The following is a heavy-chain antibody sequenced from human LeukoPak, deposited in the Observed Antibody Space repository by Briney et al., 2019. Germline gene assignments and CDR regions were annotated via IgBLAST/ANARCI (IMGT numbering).Heavy chain of an antibody. J-gene: IGHJ4*02. V-gene: IGHV1-69*13. Sequence: SVKVSCKASGYTFTDYYMHWVRQAPGQGLEWMGGIIPIFGTANYAQKFQGRVTITADESTSTAYMELSSLRSEDTAVYYCASLVVVAAAGTDYWGQGTLVTVSS. CDR1: GYTFTDYY. CDR3: ASLVVVAAAGTDY. CDR2: IIPIFGTA. D-gene: IGHD6-13*01.